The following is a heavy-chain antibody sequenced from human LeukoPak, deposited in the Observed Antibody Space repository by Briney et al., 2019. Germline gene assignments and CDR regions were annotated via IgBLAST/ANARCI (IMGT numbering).Heavy chain of an antibody. V-gene: IGHV4-4*07. CDR1: GGSISSYY. CDR3: ASTYCSSTSCYADFDY. J-gene: IGHJ4*02. D-gene: IGHD2-2*01. CDR2: IYTSGST. Sequence: PSETLSLTCTVSGGSISSYYWSWIRQPAGKGLEWIGRIYTSGSTNYNPSLKSRVTMSVDTSKNQFSLKLSSVTAADTAVYYCASTYCSSTSCYADFDYWGQGTLVTVSS.